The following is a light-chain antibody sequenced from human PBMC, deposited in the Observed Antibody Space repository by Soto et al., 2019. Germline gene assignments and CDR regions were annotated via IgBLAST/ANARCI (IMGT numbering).Light chain of an antibody. CDR1: PGIRND. V-gene: IGKV1-6*01. CDR3: LQDYNYPLT. Sequence: AIQMTQSPSSLSASVGDRVTITCRASPGIRNDLGWYQQKPGKAPKLLIYAASSLQSGVPSRFSGSVSGTDFTLTISSRQPEDFATYYCLQDYNYPLTFGGGTKVEIQ. CDR2: AAS. J-gene: IGKJ4*01.